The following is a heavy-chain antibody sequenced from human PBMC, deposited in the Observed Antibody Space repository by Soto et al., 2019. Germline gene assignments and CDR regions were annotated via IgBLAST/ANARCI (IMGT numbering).Heavy chain of an antibody. Sequence: GGSLRLSCAASGFTFSSYSMNWVRQAPGKGLEWVSSISSSSYIYYADSVKGRFTISRDNAKNSLYLQMNSLRAEDTAVYYCARDQGQLVPFDYWGQGTLVTVSS. J-gene: IGHJ4*02. CDR3: ARDQGQLVPFDY. D-gene: IGHD6-6*01. CDR2: ISSSSYI. CDR1: GFTFSSYS. V-gene: IGHV3-21*01.